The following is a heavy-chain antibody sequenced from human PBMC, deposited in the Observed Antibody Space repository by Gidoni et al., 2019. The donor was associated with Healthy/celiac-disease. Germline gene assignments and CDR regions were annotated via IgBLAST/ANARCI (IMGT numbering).Heavy chain of an antibody. CDR1: GSTVSSNY. CDR2: SYSGGST. Sequence: EVQLVESGGGLVQPGGSLRLSCAASGSTVSSNYMSWVRQAPGKGLEWVSVSYSGGSTYYADSVKGRFTISRDNSKNTLYLQMNSLRAEDTAVYYCAGIAARPDYYYYYYMDVWGKGTTVTVSS. V-gene: IGHV3-66*01. CDR3: AGIAARPDYYYYYYMDV. J-gene: IGHJ6*03. D-gene: IGHD6-6*01.